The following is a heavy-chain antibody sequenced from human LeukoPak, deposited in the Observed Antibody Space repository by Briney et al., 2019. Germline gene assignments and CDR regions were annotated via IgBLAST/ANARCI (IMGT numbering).Heavy chain of an antibody. Sequence: PGGSLRLSCAASGFTFDDYAMHWVRQAPGKGLEWVSGISWNSGSIGYADSVKGRFTISRDNAKNSLYLQMNSLRAEDTALYYCAKDISYGSGSYGFDYWGQGTLVTVSS. CDR1: GFTFDDYA. J-gene: IGHJ4*02. CDR3: AKDISYGSGSYGFDY. D-gene: IGHD3-10*01. CDR2: ISWNSGSI. V-gene: IGHV3-9*01.